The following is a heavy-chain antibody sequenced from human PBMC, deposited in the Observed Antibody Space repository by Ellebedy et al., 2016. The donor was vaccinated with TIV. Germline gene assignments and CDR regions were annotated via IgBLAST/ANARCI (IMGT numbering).Heavy chain of an antibody. J-gene: IGHJ4*02. Sequence: GGSLRLSCAVSGLTFRNVWLSWVRQAPGKGLEWVGRIKMEADGGTADYAAPVKDRFTISRDDSKNTLYLQMNSLKPEDTAVYYCTTDGIQWVRLAGHFDYWGQGALVIVSS. CDR2: IKMEADGGTA. V-gene: IGHV3-15*01. CDR1: GLTFRNVW. D-gene: IGHD3-16*01. CDR3: TTDGIQWVRLAGHFDY.